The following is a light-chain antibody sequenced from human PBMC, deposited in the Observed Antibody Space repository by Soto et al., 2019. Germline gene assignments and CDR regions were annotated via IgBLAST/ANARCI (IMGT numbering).Light chain of an antibody. CDR2: GAS. J-gene: IGKJ1*01. CDR3: QYYGTSPQT. CDR1: QSVSSSA. V-gene: IGKV3-20*01. Sequence: EIVLTQYQDTLALSPLERAPLXCRASQSVSSSALAWYQQKPGQAPRRLIYGASSRATGIPDRFSGSGSGTDFTLTISRLEPEDFAAYYCQYYGTSPQTFGQGTKVDIK.